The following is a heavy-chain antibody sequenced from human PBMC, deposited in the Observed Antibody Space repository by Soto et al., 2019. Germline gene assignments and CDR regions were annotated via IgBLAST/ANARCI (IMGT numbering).Heavy chain of an antibody. CDR2: IIPIFDSA. J-gene: IGHJ5*02. CDR1: GGSISSFA. V-gene: IGHV1-69*12. D-gene: IGHD6-19*01. Sequence: QVQLVQSGAEVKKPGSSVKVSCKASGGSISSFAISWVRQAPGQGLDWMGGIIPIFDSANYAQKFQGRVTITADASTSTVYMELSSLRSEDMDVYYCARDDGSGWFFEAAWGQGTLVTVSS. CDR3: ARDDGSGWFFEAA.